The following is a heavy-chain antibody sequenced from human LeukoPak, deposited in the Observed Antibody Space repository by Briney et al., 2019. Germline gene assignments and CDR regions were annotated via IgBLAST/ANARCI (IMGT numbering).Heavy chain of an antibody. Sequence: GGSLRLSCAASGFTFSSCAMSWVRQAPGKGLNWVSAITSGGSTYYADSVKGRFTISRDNSKNTLYLQMNSLRAEDTAVYYCAKAIVASYYYYYGMDVWGQGTTVTVSS. CDR1: GFTFSSCA. CDR3: AKAIVASYYYYYGMDV. D-gene: IGHD5-12*01. V-gene: IGHV3-23*01. CDR2: ITSGGST. J-gene: IGHJ6*02.